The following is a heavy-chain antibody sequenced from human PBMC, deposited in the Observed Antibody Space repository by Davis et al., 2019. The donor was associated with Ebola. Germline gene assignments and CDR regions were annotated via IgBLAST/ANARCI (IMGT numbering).Heavy chain of an antibody. D-gene: IGHD6-19*01. CDR1: GGSFSGYY. Sequence: PSETLSLTCAVYGGSFSGYYWNWIRQSPGKGLEWIGEISHSGDTNYNPSLKSRVTISADTSKNQFSLRLSSVTAADTAVYYCSRGRRWLSKGGLGYWGQGTLVTVSS. J-gene: IGHJ4*02. CDR3: SRGRRWLSKGGLGY. CDR2: ISHSGDT. V-gene: IGHV4-34*01.